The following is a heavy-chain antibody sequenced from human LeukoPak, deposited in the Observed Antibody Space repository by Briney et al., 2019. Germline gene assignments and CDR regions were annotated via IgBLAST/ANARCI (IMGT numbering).Heavy chain of an antibody. V-gene: IGHV3-53*01. D-gene: IGHD1-26*01. Sequence: PGGSLRLSCAASGFIFSDYFMSWVRQAPGKGLEWVSIIYSDSTTYYADSVKGRFTISRDNSKNTLFLQMNSLRAEDTAVYYCARDRGSYGEGFFDHWGQGTLVTVSS. CDR2: IYSDSTT. J-gene: IGHJ4*02. CDR1: GFIFSDYF. CDR3: ARDRGSYGEGFFDH.